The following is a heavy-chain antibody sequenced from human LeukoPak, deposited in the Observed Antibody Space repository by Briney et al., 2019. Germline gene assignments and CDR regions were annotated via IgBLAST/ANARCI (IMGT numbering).Heavy chain of an antibody. CDR2: SYHSGST. Sequence: SETLSLTCTVSGYSISSGYYWGWIRQPPGKGLEWIGSSYHSGSTYYNPSLKSRVTISVDTSKNQFSLKLSSGTSADTDLYSWARVGITFGGVIVHACDSCGAGTLVTVSS. V-gene: IGHV4-38-2*02. CDR1: GYSISSGYY. CDR3: ARVGITFGGVIVHACDS. D-gene: IGHD3-16*02. J-gene: IGHJ4*02.